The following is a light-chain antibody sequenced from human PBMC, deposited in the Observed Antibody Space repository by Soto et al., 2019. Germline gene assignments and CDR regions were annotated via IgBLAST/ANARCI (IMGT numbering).Light chain of an antibody. J-gene: IGLJ3*02. CDR1: SSDVGAYNY. CDR3: SSYTTSSTEV. Sequence: QSALTQPASVSGFPGQSITISCTGTSSDVGAYNYVSWYQQHPDKAPKLMIYEVTNRPSGISSRFSGSKSGNTASLTISGLQAEDEADYYCSSYTTSSTEVFGGGTKVTVL. CDR2: EVT. V-gene: IGLV2-14*01.